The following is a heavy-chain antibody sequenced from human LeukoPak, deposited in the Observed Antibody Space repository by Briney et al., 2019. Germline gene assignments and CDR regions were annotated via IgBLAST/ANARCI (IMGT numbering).Heavy chain of an antibody. CDR1: GGSISGYY. V-gene: IGHV4-4*07. CDR2: VYTSGST. Sequence: SETLSLXCTVSGGSISGYYWSWIRQPAGKGLEWIGRVYTSGSTHYNPSLKSRVTMSVDTSKNQFSLKLSSVTAADTAVYYCARLITGTTTAFDIWGQGTMVTVSS. D-gene: IGHD1-7*01. CDR3: ARLITGTTTAFDI. J-gene: IGHJ3*02.